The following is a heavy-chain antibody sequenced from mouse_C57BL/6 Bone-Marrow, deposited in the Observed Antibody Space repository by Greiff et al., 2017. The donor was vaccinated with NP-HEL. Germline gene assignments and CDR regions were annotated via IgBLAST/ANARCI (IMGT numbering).Heavy chain of an antibody. V-gene: IGHV14-4*01. CDR3: TTELGRDY. CDR1: GFNIKDDY. J-gene: IGHJ2*01. Sequence: VQLKESGAELVRPGASVKLSCTASGFNIKDDYMHWVKQRPEQGLEWIGWIDPENGATEYASKFQGKATITADTTSNTAYLQLSSLTSEDTAVYYCTTELGRDYWGQGTTLTVSS. D-gene: IGHD4-1*01. CDR2: IDPENGAT.